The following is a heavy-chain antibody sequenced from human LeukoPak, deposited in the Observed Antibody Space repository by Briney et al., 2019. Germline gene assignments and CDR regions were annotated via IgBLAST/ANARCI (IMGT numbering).Heavy chain of an antibody. J-gene: IGHJ3*02. Sequence: KPSETLSLTCIVSGVSISSISSNNYHWGWIRQPPGKGLEWIGSIYYSGSTYYNPSLKSRVTISVDTSENQFSLKLSSVTAADTAVYYCARRTLGVATIKLRAFDIWGQGTMVTVSS. D-gene: IGHD5-24*01. V-gene: IGHV4-39*07. CDR3: ARRTLGVATIKLRAFDI. CDR2: IYYSGST. CDR1: GVSISSISSNNYH.